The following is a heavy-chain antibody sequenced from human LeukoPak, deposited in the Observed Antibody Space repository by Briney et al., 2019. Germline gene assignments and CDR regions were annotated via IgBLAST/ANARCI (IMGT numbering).Heavy chain of an antibody. CDR2: ISVSVGST. CDR3: VTGSAPYYFDY. CDR1: GSTFSSYA. V-gene: IGHV3-23*01. D-gene: IGHD3-16*01. Sequence: PGGSLRLSCSASGSTFSSYAISCGRQAPRKWLEWGSAISVSVGSTCYADSVEGRFTISTDNCKNTLYLQMKSLRAEETAVYYCVTGSAPYYFDYWGQGTLVTVSS. J-gene: IGHJ4*02.